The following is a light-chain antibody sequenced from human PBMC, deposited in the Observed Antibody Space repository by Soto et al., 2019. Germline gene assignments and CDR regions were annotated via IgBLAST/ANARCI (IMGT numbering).Light chain of an antibody. CDR3: QQYGTSHLT. J-gene: IGKJ4*01. CDR1: QSVSNRY. CDR2: GAS. V-gene: IGKV3-20*01. Sequence: EIVLTQSPGTLSLSPGERATLSCRASQSVSNRYLAWYQQKPGQAPRLLISGASTRATGIPDRVTGSGSGTEFTLTISGLEPEDFAVYYCQQYGTSHLTFGGGTKVEIK.